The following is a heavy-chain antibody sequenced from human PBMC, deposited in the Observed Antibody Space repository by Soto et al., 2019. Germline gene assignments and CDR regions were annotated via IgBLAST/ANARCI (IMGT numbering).Heavy chain of an antibody. J-gene: IGHJ4*02. Sequence: EVQLLESGGGLVQPGGSLRLSCAASGFTFSTDAMTWVRQAPGKGLEWVSAVSGSGGNTYYADSVKGRFTISRDNSKNMLYLQMNSLRADDTAVYYCAKGPRPHFDYWGQGTQVTVSS. CDR2: VSGSGGNT. CDR1: GFTFSTDA. CDR3: AKGPRPHFDY. V-gene: IGHV3-23*01.